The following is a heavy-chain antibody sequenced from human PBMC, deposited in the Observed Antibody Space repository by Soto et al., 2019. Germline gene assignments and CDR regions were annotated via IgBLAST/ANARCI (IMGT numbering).Heavy chain of an antibody. J-gene: IGHJ4*02. D-gene: IGHD3-10*01. V-gene: IGHV4-31*03. CDR2: IYYSGST. Sequence: PSETRSLTCPVSGGCISRGGYYWSWIRQHPGKGLEWIGYIYYSGSTYYNPSLKSRVTISVDTSKNQFSLKLSSVTAADTAVYYCATQGRNYYGSGSYYTASNFDYWGQGTLVTVSS. CDR3: ATQGRNYYGSGSYYTASNFDY. CDR1: GGCISRGGYY.